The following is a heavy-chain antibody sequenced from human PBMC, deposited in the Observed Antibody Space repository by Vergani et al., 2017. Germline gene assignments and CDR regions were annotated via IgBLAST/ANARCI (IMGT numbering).Heavy chain of an antibody. CDR1: GFTFSAFG. Sequence: EVQLVESGGDLVQPGGSLRLSCEASGFTFSAFGMNWVRQAPGKGLQWVSYVSRGSFAIFYADSVKGRFTISRDDAKNALHLEMNSLKAEDTAVYYCAKVATGTTRYYYYYYMDVWGKGTAVTVSS. CDR3: AKVATGTTRYYYYYYMDV. CDR2: VSRGSFAI. J-gene: IGHJ6*03. D-gene: IGHD1-1*01. V-gene: IGHV3-48*01.